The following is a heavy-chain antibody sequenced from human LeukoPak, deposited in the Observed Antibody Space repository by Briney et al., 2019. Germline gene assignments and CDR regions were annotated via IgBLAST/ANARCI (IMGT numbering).Heavy chain of an antibody. CDR1: GNSISNYA. J-gene: IGHJ6*02. D-gene: IGHD3-16*01. CDR2: IIPIFGTA. CDR3: TTRACHAGGCSSSFYYYYGLHF. Sequence: SVKVSCKASGNSISNYAVSWVRQAPGQGFEWMGGIIPIFGTADYAQKFQGRVTITADQSTSTTYMALSSLKSEDTATYYCTTRACHAGGCSSSFYYYYGLHFWGQGTRSPSR. V-gene: IGHV1-69*13.